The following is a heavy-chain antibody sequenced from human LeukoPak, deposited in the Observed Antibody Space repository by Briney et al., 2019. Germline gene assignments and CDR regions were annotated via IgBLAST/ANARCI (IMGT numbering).Heavy chain of an antibody. Sequence: GGSLRLSCAASGFTFSRYWMSWVRQAPGKGLEWVSAISGSGGSTYYADSVKGRFTISRDNSKNTLYLQMNSLRAEDTAVYYCAKGVYYDSPSIDYWGQGTLVTVSS. CDR3: AKGVYYDSPSIDY. CDR2: ISGSGGST. CDR1: GFTFSRYW. V-gene: IGHV3-23*01. D-gene: IGHD3-22*01. J-gene: IGHJ4*02.